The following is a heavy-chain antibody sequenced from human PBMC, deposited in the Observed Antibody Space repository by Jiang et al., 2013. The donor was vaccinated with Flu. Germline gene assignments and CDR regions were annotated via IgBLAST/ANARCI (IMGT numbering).Heavy chain of an antibody. CDR3: ARESSSWPMTSGAFDM. V-gene: IGHV6-1*01. CDR2: TYYRSKWNI. J-gene: IGHJ3*02. CDR1: GDSVSSNSVA. D-gene: IGHD3-16*02. Sequence: SQTLSLTCAVSGDSVSSNSVAWYWIRQSPSRGLEYLGRTYYRSKWNIDYATSVTGRIIITADTSKNQISLHLNSVTPEDTAVYYCARESSSWPMTSGAFDMWGQGTMVTVSS.